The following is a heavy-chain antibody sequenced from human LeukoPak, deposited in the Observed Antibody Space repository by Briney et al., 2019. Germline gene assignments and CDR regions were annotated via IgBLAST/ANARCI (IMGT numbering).Heavy chain of an antibody. J-gene: IGHJ5*02. Sequence: GGSLRLSCAASGFTVNNKYMSWVRQAPGKGLEYVSAISSNGGSTYYANSVKGRFTISRDNSKNTLYLQMGSLRAEDMAVYYCARSWGIAAAGTPWGQGTLVTVSS. CDR2: ISSNGGST. CDR3: ARSWGIAAAGTP. CDR1: GFTVNNKY. V-gene: IGHV3-64*01. D-gene: IGHD6-13*01.